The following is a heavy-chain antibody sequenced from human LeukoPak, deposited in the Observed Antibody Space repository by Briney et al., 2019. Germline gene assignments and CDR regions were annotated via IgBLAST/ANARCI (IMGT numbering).Heavy chain of an antibody. D-gene: IGHD3-22*01. CDR2: IIPIFGTA. V-gene: IGHV1-69*13. CDR3: GGHYYDSSGYYYGAFDI. J-gene: IGHJ3*02. Sequence: GASVKVSCKASGGTFSSYAISWVRQAPGQGLEWMGGIIPIFGTANYAQKFQGRVTITADESTSTAYMELSSLRSEDTAVYYCGGHYYDSSGYYYGAFDIWGQGTMVTVSS. CDR1: GGTFSSYA.